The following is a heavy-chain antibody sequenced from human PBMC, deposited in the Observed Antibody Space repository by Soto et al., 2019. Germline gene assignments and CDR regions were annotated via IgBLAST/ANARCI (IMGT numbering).Heavy chain of an antibody. CDR2: IYPGDSDT. CDR3: ARGRTVGATMWRFDY. V-gene: IGHV5-51*01. CDR1: GYSFTSYW. J-gene: IGHJ4*02. D-gene: IGHD1-26*01. Sequence: GESLKLSRKGSGYSFTSYWIGWLRQLPGKGLEWMGIIYPGDSDTRNSPPYQRHVTISADKSNSTAYLQWSILKAADTAMYYCARGRTVGATMWRFDYWGQGTLVTVSS.